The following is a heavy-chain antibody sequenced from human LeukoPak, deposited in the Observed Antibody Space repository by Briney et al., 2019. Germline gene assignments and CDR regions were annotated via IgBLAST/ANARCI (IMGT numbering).Heavy chain of an antibody. CDR1: GGSISSSSYY. Sequence: TSETLSLTCTVSGGSISSSSYYWGWIRQPPGKGLEWIGYIYYSGDSNYNPSLKSRVTMSLDTSKNQLSLRLSSVTAADTAVYYCARHPFATPFDYWGRGTLVTVSS. V-gene: IGHV4-61*05. J-gene: IGHJ4*02. D-gene: IGHD2-15*01. CDR3: ARHPFATPFDY. CDR2: IYYSGDS.